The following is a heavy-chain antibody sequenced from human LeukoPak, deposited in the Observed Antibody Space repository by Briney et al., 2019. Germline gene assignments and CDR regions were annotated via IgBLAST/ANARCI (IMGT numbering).Heavy chain of an antibody. CDR2: ISSSSSYI. CDR3: ARVRDGYNSGAFDI. J-gene: IGHJ3*02. V-gene: IGHV3-21*01. D-gene: IGHD5-24*01. CDR1: GFTFSSYS. Sequence: NPGGSLRLSCAASGFTFSSYSMNWVRQAPGKGLEWVSSISSSSSYIYYADSVKGRFTISRDNAKNSLYLQMNSLRAEDTAVYYCARVRDGYNSGAFDIWDQGTMVTVSS.